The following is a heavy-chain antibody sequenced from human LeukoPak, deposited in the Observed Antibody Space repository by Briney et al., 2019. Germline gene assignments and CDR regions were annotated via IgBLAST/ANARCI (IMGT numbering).Heavy chain of an antibody. J-gene: IGHJ4*02. D-gene: IGHD1-26*01. CDR2: IYYSGST. V-gene: IGHV4-61*01. CDR1: GGSVSSGSYY. CDR3: ARGYYPHDY. Sequence: SETLSLTCTVSGGSVSSGSYYWSWIRQPPGKGLEWIGYIYYSGSTNYNPSLKSRVTISVDTSKNQFSLKLSSVTAADTAVYYCARGYYPHDYWGQGTLVTVSS.